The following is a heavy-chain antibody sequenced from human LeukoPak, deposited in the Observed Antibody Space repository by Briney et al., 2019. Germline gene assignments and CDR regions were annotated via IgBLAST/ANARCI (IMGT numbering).Heavy chain of an antibody. V-gene: IGHV3-74*01. D-gene: IGHD3-10*01. CDR3: VQRGQHY. J-gene: IGHJ4*02. CDR2: INPDGSVT. CDR1: GFSFSNYW. Sequence: GGSLRLSCAASGFSFSNYWMHSVRQAPGKGLLWVSQINPDGSVTKYADSVKGRFTISTDHAKNTLYLQMNSLRAEDTSIYYCVQRGQHYGGQGTVVTVSS.